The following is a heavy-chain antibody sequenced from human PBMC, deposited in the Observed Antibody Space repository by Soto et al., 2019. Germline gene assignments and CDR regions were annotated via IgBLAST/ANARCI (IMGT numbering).Heavy chain of an antibody. J-gene: IGHJ3*02. V-gene: IGHV4-39*02. CDR3: AREPRSSGYDAFDI. D-gene: IGHD6-25*01. CDR1: GGSISSSSYY. CDR2: IYYSGST. Sequence: SETLSLTCTVSGGSISSSSYYWGWIRQPPGKGLEWIGSIYYSGSTYYNPSLKGRVTISVDTSKNQFSLKLSSVTAADTAAYYCAREPRSSGYDAFDIWGQGTMVTVSS.